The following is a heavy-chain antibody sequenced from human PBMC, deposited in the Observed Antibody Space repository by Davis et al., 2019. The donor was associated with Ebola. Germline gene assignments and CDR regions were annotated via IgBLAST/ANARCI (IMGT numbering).Heavy chain of an antibody. Sequence: PGGSLRLSCKGSGYSFTSYWIGWVRQMPGKGLEWMGIIYPDDSDTRYSPSFQGQVTISADESISTAYLQWSSLKASDTAMYYCASSRYYYYGMDVWGQGTTVTVSS. V-gene: IGHV5-51*01. CDR1: GYSFTSYW. CDR3: ASSRYYYYGMDV. J-gene: IGHJ6*02. CDR2: IYPDDSDT.